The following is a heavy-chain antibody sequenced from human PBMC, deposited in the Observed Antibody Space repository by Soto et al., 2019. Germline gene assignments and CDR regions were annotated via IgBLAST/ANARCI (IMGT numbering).Heavy chain of an antibody. D-gene: IGHD6-19*01. V-gene: IGHV4-34*01. Sequence: KPSETLSLTCAVYGGSFSGYYWSWIRQPPGKGLEWIGEINHSGSTNYNPSLKSRVTISVDTSKNQFSLKLSSVTAADTAVYYCARATPRYSSGWYKRGNWFDPWGQGTLVTVSS. CDR2: INHSGST. CDR3: ARATPRYSSGWYKRGNWFDP. CDR1: GGSFSGYY. J-gene: IGHJ5*02.